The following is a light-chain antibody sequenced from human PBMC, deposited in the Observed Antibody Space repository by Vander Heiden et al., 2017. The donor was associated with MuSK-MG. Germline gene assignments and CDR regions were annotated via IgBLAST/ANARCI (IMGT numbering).Light chain of an antibody. CDR1: QSISNY. Sequence: DIQMTQSPSYLSASVGDRVTITCRASQSISNYLHWYQQKPGKAPKLLISEASTLQSGVASRFSGSGSWTDFTLTISSLQPEDFATYYCQQSYNVLWTFGQGTKVEFK. CDR3: QQSYNVLWT. J-gene: IGKJ1*01. V-gene: IGKV1-39*01. CDR2: EAS.